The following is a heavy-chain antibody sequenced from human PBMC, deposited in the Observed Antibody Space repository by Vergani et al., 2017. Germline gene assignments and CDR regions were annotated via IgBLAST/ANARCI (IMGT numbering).Heavy chain of an antibody. J-gene: IGHJ4*02. CDR3: ARDQDYYDSSGSTLGY. D-gene: IGHD3-22*01. Sequence: VQLQQWGAGLLKPSETLSLTCAVYGGSFSGYYWSWIRQPPGKGLEWVSSISSSSSYIYYADSVKGRFTISRDNAKNSLYLQMNSLRAEDTAVYYCARDQDYYDSSGSTLGYWGQGTLVTVSS. CDR2: ISSSSSYI. CDR1: GGSFSGYY. V-gene: IGHV3-21*01.